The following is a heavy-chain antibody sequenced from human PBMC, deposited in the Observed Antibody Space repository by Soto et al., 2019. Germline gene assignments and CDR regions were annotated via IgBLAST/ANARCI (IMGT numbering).Heavy chain of an antibody. J-gene: IGHJ5*02. CDR3: ARSSIAARPDDWFDP. CDR2: INPNSGGT. D-gene: IGHD6-6*01. CDR1: GYTFTGYY. V-gene: IGHV1-2*04. Sequence: ASVKVSCKASGYTFTGYYMHWVRPAPGQGLEWMGWINPNSGGTNYAQKFQGWVTMTRDTSISTAYMELSRLRSDDTAVYYCARSSIAARPDDWFDPWGQGTLVTVSS.